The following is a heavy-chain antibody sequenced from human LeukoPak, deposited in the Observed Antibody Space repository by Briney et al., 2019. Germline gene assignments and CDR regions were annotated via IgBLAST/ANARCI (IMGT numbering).Heavy chain of an antibody. J-gene: IGHJ3*02. CDR1: GYTFTSYG. V-gene: IGHV1-18*01. Sequence: GASVKVSCKASGYTFTSYGISWVRQAPGQGLEWMGWISAYNGNTNYAQKLQGRVTMTTDTSTSTAYMELRSLRSDDTAVYYCARDPDILTGYPQSDAFDIWGQGTMVTVSS. CDR3: ARDPDILTGYPQSDAFDI. D-gene: IGHD3-9*01. CDR2: ISAYNGNT.